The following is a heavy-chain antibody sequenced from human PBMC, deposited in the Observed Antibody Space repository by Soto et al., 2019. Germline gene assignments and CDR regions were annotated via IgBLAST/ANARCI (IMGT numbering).Heavy chain of an antibody. V-gene: IGHV4-31*03. CDR1: GGSISSGGYY. J-gene: IGHJ4*02. Sequence: SETLSLTCTVSGGSISSGGYYWSWIRQHPGKGLEWFGYIYYSGSTYYNPSLKSRVTISVDTSKNQFSLKLSSVTAADTAVYYCASSPRYNWNYGGPPDYWGQGTLVTVSA. CDR3: ASSPRYNWNYGGPPDY. CDR2: IYYSGST. D-gene: IGHD1-7*01.